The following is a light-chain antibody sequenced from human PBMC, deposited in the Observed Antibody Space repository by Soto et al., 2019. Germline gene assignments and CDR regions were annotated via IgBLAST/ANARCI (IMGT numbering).Light chain of an antibody. CDR1: QSIGIT. Sequence: EIVMTQSPATLSVSPGESATLSCRASQSIGITVAWYQQKPGQAPRLLIYVPSTRVSGIPARFSGSGSGTEFTLTISSLQSEDFAIYYCQQYNNWLRVTFGQGTKLEIK. V-gene: IGKV3-15*01. CDR2: VPS. CDR3: QQYNNWLRVT. J-gene: IGKJ2*01.